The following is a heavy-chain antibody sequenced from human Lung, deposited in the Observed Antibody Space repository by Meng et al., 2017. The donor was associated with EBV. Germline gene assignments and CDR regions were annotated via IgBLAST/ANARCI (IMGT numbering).Heavy chain of an antibody. V-gene: IGHV4-39*01. CDR2: VHYTGST. CDR3: ARPFPSWQSPRLDPFGA. CDR1: GDSTSGFSY. J-gene: IGHJ5*02. D-gene: IGHD6-19*01. Sequence: LPPRRPRHGLANLSWTLPLTCPVSGDSTSGFSYWGGIRQPPGRGLEWIGSVHYTGSTYYGPSLKSRVTVSVDTSKNQFSLRLTSVTAADTAVYYCARPFPSWQSPRLDPFGAWGQGTLVTVSS.